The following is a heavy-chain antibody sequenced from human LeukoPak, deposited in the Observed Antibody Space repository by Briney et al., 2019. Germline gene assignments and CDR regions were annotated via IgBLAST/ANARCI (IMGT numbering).Heavy chain of an antibody. CDR2: ISWDGGST. CDR1: GFTFDDYA. J-gene: IGHJ6*04. D-gene: IGHD2-15*01. Sequence: GGSLRLSCAASGFTFDDYAMHWVRQAPGKGLEWVSLISWDGGSTYYADSVKGRFTISRDNSKNSLYLQMNSLRAEDTALYYCAKDIERGYCSGGSGPGMDVWGKGTTVTVSS. V-gene: IGHV3-43D*04. CDR3: AKDIERGYCSGGSGPGMDV.